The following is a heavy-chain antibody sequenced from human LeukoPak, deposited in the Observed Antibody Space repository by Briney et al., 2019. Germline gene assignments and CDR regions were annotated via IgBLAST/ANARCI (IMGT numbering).Heavy chain of an antibody. J-gene: IGHJ4*02. CDR1: GGSISSGSYY. Sequence: SETLSLTCTVSGGSISSGSYYWSWIRQPAGKGLEWIGRIYTSGSTNYNPSLKSRVTISVDTSKNQFSLKLSSVTAADTAVYYCARAIYSGYEISFDYWGQGTLVTVSS. CDR3: ARAIYSGYEISFDY. D-gene: IGHD5-12*01. V-gene: IGHV4-61*02. CDR2: IYTSGST.